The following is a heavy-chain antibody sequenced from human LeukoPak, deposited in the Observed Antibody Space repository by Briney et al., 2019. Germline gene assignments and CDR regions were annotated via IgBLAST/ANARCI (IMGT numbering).Heavy chain of an antibody. Sequence: PGGPLRLSCAASGFPFSSYAMSWVPEAPGKRLEWVSSISGGGAVTYYADSVKGRFTISRDNSKNTVYLQMNSLRAEDTAVYYCAKEPRVATIEIFDYWGQGTLVTVSS. CDR2: ISGGGAVT. CDR3: AKEPRVATIEIFDY. D-gene: IGHD5-12*01. V-gene: IGHV3-23*01. CDR1: GFPFSSYA. J-gene: IGHJ4*02.